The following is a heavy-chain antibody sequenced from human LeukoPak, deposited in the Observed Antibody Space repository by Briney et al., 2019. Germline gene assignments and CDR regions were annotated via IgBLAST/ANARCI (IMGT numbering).Heavy chain of an antibody. Sequence: GGSLRLSCAASGFTFDDYAMHWVRQAPGKGLEWVSGISWNSGSIGYADSVKGRFTISRDNAKNSLYLQMNSLRAEDTALYYCAKDTAPRGGYYDSSGLIRAEGYYYGMDVWGQGTTVTVSS. CDR1: GFTFDDYA. J-gene: IGHJ6*02. CDR3: AKDTAPRGGYYDSSGLIRAEGYYYGMDV. V-gene: IGHV3-9*01. D-gene: IGHD3-22*01. CDR2: ISWNSGSI.